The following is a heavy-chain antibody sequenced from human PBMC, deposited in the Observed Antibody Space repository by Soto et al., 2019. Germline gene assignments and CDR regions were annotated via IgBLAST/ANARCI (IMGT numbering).Heavy chain of an antibody. CDR2: ISGSGGST. V-gene: IGHV3-23*01. CDR3: AKDKDDYDFWSGWKDY. Sequence: LRLSCAASGFTFSSYAMSWVRQAPGKGLEWVSAISGSGGSTYYADSVKGRFTISRDNSKNTLYLQMNSLRAEDTAVYYCAKDKDDYDFWSGWKDYWGQGTLVTVSS. D-gene: IGHD3-3*01. CDR1: GFTFSSYA. J-gene: IGHJ4*02.